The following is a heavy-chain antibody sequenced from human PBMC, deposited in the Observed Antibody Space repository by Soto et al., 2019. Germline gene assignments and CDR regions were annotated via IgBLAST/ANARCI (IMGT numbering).Heavy chain of an antibody. J-gene: IGHJ6*02. D-gene: IGHD3-22*01. CDR1: GFTFSTYG. CDR3: GKEHDGSGYFHQYGMDV. CDR2: ISFDASNK. V-gene: IGHV3-30*18. Sequence: QVQLVESGGGVVQPGRSLTLSCAASGFTFSTYGMHWVRQTPGKGLEWVALISFDASNKYYADSVKGRFTISRDNSKNTLFLLMDSLRAEDTAVYYCGKEHDGSGYFHQYGMDVWGQGTTVTVSS.